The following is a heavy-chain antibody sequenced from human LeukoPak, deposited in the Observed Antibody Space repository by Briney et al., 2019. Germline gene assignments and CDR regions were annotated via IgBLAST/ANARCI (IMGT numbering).Heavy chain of an antibody. Sequence: ASVKVSCKASGYTFTNYYTHWVRQAPGQGLEWMGIINPSGNTTRYAQIFQDRITMTRDTSRSTVYMELSSLRSEDTAVYYCARGYSSGYRIDYWGQGTLVTVSS. CDR2: INPSGNTT. J-gene: IGHJ4*02. CDR3: ARGYSSGYRIDY. CDR1: GYTFTNYY. D-gene: IGHD3-22*01. V-gene: IGHV1-46*01.